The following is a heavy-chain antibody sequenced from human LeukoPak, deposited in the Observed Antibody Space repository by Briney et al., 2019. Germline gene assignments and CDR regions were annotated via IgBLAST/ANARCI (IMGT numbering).Heavy chain of an antibody. Sequence: SETLSLTCTVSGGSVSSGSYYWSWIRQPPGKGLEWIGYIYYSGSTNYNPSLKSRVTISVDTSKNQFSLKLSSVTAADTAVYYCASGYCSSTSCSDDAFDIWGQGTMVTVSS. CDR1: GGSVSSGSYY. D-gene: IGHD2-2*01. CDR2: IYYSGST. CDR3: ASGYCSSTSCSDDAFDI. V-gene: IGHV4-61*01. J-gene: IGHJ3*02.